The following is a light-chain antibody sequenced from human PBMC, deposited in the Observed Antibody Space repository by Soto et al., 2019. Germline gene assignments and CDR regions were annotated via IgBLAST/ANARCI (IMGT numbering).Light chain of an antibody. CDR2: KAS. CDR1: QSISTW. J-gene: IGKJ1*01. V-gene: IGKV1-5*03. Sequence: DIQMTQSPSTLSASVGDRVTITCRASQSISTWLAWYQQKPGKAPKLLIYKASNLESGVPSRFSASAGTEFTLTIDSLQPDDFATYYCQQYNSYSRAFGQGTKVEAK. CDR3: QQYNSYSRA.